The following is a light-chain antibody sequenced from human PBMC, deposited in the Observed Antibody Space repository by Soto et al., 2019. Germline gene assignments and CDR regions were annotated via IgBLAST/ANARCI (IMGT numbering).Light chain of an antibody. J-gene: IGLJ2*01. V-gene: IGLV2-11*01. CDR2: DVS. Sequence: QSALTQPRSVSGSPEQSVTISCTGTTSDVGDYNHVSWYQQHPGKAPKLMIYDVSKRPSGVPDRFSGSKSGNTASLTISGLQAEDEADYYCCSYAGSYTFYVVFGGGTKLTVL. CDR1: TSDVGDYNH. CDR3: CSYAGSYTFYVV.